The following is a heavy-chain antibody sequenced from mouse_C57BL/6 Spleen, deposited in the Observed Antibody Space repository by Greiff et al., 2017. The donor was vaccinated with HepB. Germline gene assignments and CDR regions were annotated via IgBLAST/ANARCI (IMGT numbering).Heavy chain of an antibody. V-gene: IGHV1-74*01. Sequence: VQLQESGAELVKPGASVKISCKASGYAFSSYWMNWVKQRPGQGLEWIGRIHPSDSDTNYNQKFKGKATLTVDKSSSTAYMQLSSLTSEDSAVYYCAISAGVYFDYWGQGTTLTVSS. CDR2: IHPSDSDT. CDR1: GYAFSSYW. CDR3: AISAGVYFDY. J-gene: IGHJ2*01.